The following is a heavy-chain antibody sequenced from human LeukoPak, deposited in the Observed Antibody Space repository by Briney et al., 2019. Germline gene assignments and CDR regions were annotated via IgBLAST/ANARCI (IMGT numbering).Heavy chain of an antibody. CDR2: IYTRGST. V-gene: IGHV4-4*09. J-gene: IGHJ6*03. D-gene: IGHD6-19*01. Sequence: SETLSLTCTVSCGSISSYYWTWIPQPPGKAREGIGYIYTRGSTNYNPSLKSRVTISLDTSKNQFSMKLSSVTAAATAVYYCASSSTTTSGYSSGWYVPYMDVWGKGPTVTVSS. CDR3: ASSSTTTSGYSSGWYVPYMDV. CDR1: CGSISSYY.